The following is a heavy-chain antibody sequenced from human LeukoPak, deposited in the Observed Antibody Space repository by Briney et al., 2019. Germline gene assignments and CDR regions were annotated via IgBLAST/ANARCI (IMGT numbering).Heavy chain of an antibody. CDR3: ARDMEWLSDAGAFDI. V-gene: IGHV3-48*01. CDR2: ISSSSSTI. D-gene: IGHD3-3*01. J-gene: IGHJ3*02. Sequence: GGSLRLSCAASGFTFSSYSMNWVRQAPGKGLEWVSYISSSSSTIYYADSVKGRFTTSRDNAKNSLYLQMNSLRAEDTAVYYCARDMEWLSDAGAFDIWGQGTMVTVSS. CDR1: GFTFSSYS.